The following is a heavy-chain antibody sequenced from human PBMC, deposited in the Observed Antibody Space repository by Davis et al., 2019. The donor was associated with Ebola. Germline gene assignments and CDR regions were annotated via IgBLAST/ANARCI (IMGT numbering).Heavy chain of an antibody. CDR2: IYYSGST. Sequence: SETLSLTCTVSGGSVSSGSYYWSWIRQPPGKGLEWLGYIYYSGSTNYNPSLKSRVTISLDTSKNQFSLKLSSVTAADTAVYYCARVSELYGMDVWGKGTTVTVSS. CDR1: GGSVSSGSYY. D-gene: IGHD1-26*01. J-gene: IGHJ6*04. CDR3: ARVSELYGMDV. V-gene: IGHV4-61*01.